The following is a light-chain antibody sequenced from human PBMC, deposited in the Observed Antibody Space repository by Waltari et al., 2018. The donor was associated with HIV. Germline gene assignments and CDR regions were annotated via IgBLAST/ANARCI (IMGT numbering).Light chain of an antibody. CDR3: QAYVSSRSGSEV. V-gene: IGLV1-40*01. Sequence: QSVLTQPPSVSGAPGQRVTISCTGSSSNIGAGYDVHWSQQLPGTAPKLLIYGNSNRPSGVPDRFSGSKSGTSASLAIPWLQAEDEADHDGQAYVSSRSGSEVFGGGTKLTVL. J-gene: IGLJ2*01. CDR1: SSNIGAGYD. CDR2: GNS.